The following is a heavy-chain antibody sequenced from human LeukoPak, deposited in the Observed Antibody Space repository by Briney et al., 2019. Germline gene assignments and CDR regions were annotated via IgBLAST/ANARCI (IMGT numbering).Heavy chain of an antibody. J-gene: IGHJ6*04. V-gene: IGHV3-23*01. Sequence: GGSLRLSCAASGFTLSSYAMNWVRQAPGKGLEWVSGISGSGSAYYADSVKGRFSISRDKSKNTVYLQMNSLRAEDTAVYYCAELGITMIGGVWGKGTTVTISS. D-gene: IGHD3-10*02. CDR2: ISGSGSA. CDR3: AELGITMIGGV. CDR1: GFTLSSYA.